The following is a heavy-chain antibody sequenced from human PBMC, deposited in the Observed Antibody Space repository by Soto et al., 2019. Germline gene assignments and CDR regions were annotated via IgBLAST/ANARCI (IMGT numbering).Heavy chain of an antibody. J-gene: IGHJ5*02. CDR1: GGSISSYY. D-gene: IGHD3-10*01. CDR2: IYYSGST. V-gene: IGHV4-59*08. Sequence: SETLSLTCTVSGGSISSYYWSWIRQPPGKGLEWIGYIYYSGSTNYNPSLKSRVTISVDTSKNQFSLKLSSVTAADTAVYYCARPQGTPGLSWFDPWGQGTLVTVSS. CDR3: ARPQGTPGLSWFDP.